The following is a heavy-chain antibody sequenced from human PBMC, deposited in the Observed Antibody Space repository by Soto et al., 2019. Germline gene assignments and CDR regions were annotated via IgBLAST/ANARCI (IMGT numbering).Heavy chain of an antibody. CDR3: TRDLYYGSGLGYYYYGMDV. Sequence: GGSLRLSCTASGFTFGDYAMSWFRQAPGKGLEWVGFIRSKAYGGTTEYAASVKGRFTISRDDSKSIAYLQMNSLKTEDTAVYYCTRDLYYGSGLGYYYYGMDVWGQGTTVTVSS. J-gene: IGHJ6*02. D-gene: IGHD3-10*01. CDR2: IRSKAYGGTT. V-gene: IGHV3-49*03. CDR1: GFTFGDYA.